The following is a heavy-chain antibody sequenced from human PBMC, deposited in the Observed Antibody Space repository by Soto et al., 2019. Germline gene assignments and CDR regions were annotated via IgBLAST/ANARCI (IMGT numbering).Heavy chain of an antibody. J-gene: IGHJ6*02. D-gene: IGHD3-22*01. Sequence: SGTLSLTCAVSGGSISSSNWWSWVRQPPGKGLEWIGEIYHSGSTNYNPSLKSRVTISVDKSKNQFSLKLSSVTAADTAVYYCASSLSYDSSGFPFYYYGMDVWGQGTTVTVSS. CDR3: ASSLSYDSSGFPFYYYGMDV. V-gene: IGHV4-4*02. CDR1: GGSISSSNW. CDR2: IYHSGST.